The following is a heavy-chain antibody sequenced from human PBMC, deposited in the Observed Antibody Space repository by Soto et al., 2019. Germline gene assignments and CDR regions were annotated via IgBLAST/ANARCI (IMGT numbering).Heavy chain of an antibody. V-gene: IGHV4-4*07. CDR2: IYATGTT. J-gene: IGHJ5*02. CDR1: GASISGFY. D-gene: IGHD1-1*01. Sequence: QVQLQESGPGLVKPSETLSLTCTVSGASISGFYWSWIRKSAGKGLEWIGHIYATGTTDYNPSLKSQFMMSVDTSKKQFSLKLRSVTAADTAVYYCVRDGTKTLRDWFDPWGQGISVNVSS. CDR3: VRDGTKTLRDWFDP.